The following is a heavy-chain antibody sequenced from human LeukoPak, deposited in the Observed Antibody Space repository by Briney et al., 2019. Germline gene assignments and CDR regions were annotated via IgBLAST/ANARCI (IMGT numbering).Heavy chain of an antibody. Sequence: PGGSLRLSCAASGFTFSSYWMSWVRQAPGKGLEWVANIKQDGSEKYYVDSVKGRFIISRDNAKNSLYLQMNSLRAEDTAVYYCARFLGYSYGYGGFDYRGQRTLVTVSS. CDR2: IKQDGSEK. CDR3: ARFLGYSYGYGGFDY. J-gene: IGHJ4*02. CDR1: GFTFSSYW. V-gene: IGHV3-7*03. D-gene: IGHD5-18*01.